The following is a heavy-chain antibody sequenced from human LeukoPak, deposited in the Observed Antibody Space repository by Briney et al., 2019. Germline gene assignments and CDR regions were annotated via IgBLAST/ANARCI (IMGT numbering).Heavy chain of an antibody. CDR2: ISWNSGSI. CDR3: AKDIPAPKTTVTKGPAFDI. J-gene: IGHJ3*02. CDR1: GFTFDDYA. D-gene: IGHD4-11*01. Sequence: GRSLRLSCAASGFTFDDYAMHWVRQAPGKGLERVSGISWNSGSIGCADSVKGRFTISRDNAKNSLYLQMNSLRAEDTALYYCAKDIPAPKTTVTKGPAFDIWGQGTMVTVSS. V-gene: IGHV3-9*01.